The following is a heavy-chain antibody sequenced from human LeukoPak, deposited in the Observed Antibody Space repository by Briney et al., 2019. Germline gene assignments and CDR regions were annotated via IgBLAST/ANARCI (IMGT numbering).Heavy chain of an antibody. D-gene: IGHD6-13*01. CDR1: GYTFTGYY. Sequence: ASVKVSCKASGYTFTGYYMHWVRQAPGQGLEWMGWINPNSGGTNYAQKFQGRVTMTRDTSISTAYMELSRLRSDDTAVYYCARGSSWYQMFDYWSQGTLVTVSS. CDR2: INPNSGGT. CDR3: ARGSSWYQMFDY. V-gene: IGHV1-2*02. J-gene: IGHJ4*02.